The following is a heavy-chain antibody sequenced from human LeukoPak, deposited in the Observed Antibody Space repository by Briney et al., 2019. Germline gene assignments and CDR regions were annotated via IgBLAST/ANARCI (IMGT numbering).Heavy chain of an antibody. CDR1: GFTFSNYW. CDR2: LQSDGITT. V-gene: IGHV3-74*01. D-gene: IGHD2-2*01. CDR3: VPSAMPELDY. J-gene: IGHJ4*02. Sequence: GGSLRLSCAVSGFTFSNYWMHWVRQAPGKGLVWVSCLQSDGITTSYADSVKGRFTISRDNAKNTPYLQMNSLKVEDTAVYYCVPSAMPELDYWGQGTPVTVSS.